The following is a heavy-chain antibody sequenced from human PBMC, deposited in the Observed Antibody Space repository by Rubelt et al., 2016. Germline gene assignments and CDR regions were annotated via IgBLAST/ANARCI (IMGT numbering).Heavy chain of an antibody. D-gene: IGHD2-2*01. CDR3: ATQGYCSSTSCYGAY. CDR2: ISSSSRPI. Sequence: EVQLVESGGGLVQPGGSLRLSCAASGFTFSSYSMNWVRQAPGKGLEWVSYISSSSRPIYYEDSVKGRFTISRDNAKNSLYLQMNSLRDEDTAVYYRATQGYCSSTSCYGAYWGQGTLVTVSS. V-gene: IGHV3-48*02. J-gene: IGHJ4*02. CDR1: GFTFSSYS.